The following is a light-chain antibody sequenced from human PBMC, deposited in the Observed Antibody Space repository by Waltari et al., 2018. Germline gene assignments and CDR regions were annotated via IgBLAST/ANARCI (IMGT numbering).Light chain of an antibody. CDR2: DVS. V-gene: IGLV2-14*03. CDR3: CSYTNVGSWV. J-gene: IGLJ3*02. CDR1: ARAAGNYNY. Sequence: QSALTQPASVSGSPGQSITIPCTGTARAAGNYNYVPWYQQHPGRAPNLMISDVSDRPSGVSNRFSGSKSGNTASLTISGLQAEDEGDYYCCSYTNVGSWVFGGGTKVTVL.